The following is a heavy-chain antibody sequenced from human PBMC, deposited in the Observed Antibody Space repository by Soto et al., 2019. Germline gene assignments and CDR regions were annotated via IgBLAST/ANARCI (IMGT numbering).Heavy chain of an antibody. V-gene: IGHV3-15*01. Sequence: PVGSLRLSCAASGITFSNAWMTWVRQSPGKGLEWVGRIKSITDGGTTDYAAPVKGRFTISRDDSKDTLYLQMNNLRTEDTAVYHCTTDSADIVVVPANFGMDGWGQGTTVTVSS. D-gene: IGHD2-2*01. CDR1: GITFSNAW. CDR2: IKSITDGGTT. CDR3: TTDSADIVVVPANFGMDG. J-gene: IGHJ6*02.